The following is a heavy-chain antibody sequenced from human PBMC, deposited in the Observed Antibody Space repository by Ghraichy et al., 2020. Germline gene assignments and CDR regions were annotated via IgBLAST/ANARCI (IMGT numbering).Heavy chain of an antibody. CDR2: INHSGST. V-gene: IGHV4-34*01. CDR1: GGSFSGYY. Sequence: SQTLSLNCAVYGGSFSGYYWSWIRQPPGKGLEWIGEINHSGSTNYNPSLKSRVTISVDTSKNQFSLKLSSVTAADTAVYYCARGNYFDYWGQGTLVTVSS. CDR3: ARGNYFDY. J-gene: IGHJ4*02.